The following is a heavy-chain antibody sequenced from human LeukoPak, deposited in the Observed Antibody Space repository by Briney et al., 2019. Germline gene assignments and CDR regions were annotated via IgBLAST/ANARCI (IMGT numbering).Heavy chain of an antibody. J-gene: IGHJ6*02. CDR1: GFTVSSNY. Sequence: GGSLRLSCAASGFTVSSNYMSWGREAPGKGLEWVSVIYSGGSTYYADSVKGRFTISRDNSKNTLYLQMNSLRAEDTAVYYCAGTDYGDYSTGYYGMDVWGQGTTVTVSS. V-gene: IGHV3-66*01. D-gene: IGHD4-17*01. CDR2: IYSGGST. CDR3: AGTDYGDYSTGYYGMDV.